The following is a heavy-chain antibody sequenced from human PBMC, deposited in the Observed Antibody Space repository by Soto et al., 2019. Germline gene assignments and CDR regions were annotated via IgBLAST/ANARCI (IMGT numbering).Heavy chain of an antibody. V-gene: IGHV4-39*01. CDR1: NGSISSRSYY. J-gene: IGHJ4*02. D-gene: IGHD4-17*01. CDR2: IYYIGNT. CDR3: GGQDYGANGYYFEK. Sequence: QLQLQESGSGLVKPSETLSLTCIVSNGSISSRSYYWGWIRQTPGKGLEWIGSIYYIGNTYYNPSLKSRVTIAIDTSKTQFSLKMNSVTAAATAVYFGGGQDYGANGYYFEKWGQGALVTVSS.